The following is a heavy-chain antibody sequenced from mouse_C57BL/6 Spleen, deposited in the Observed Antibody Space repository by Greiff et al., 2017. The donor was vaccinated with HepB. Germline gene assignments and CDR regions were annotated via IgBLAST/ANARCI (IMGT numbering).Heavy chain of an antibody. V-gene: IGHV14-4*01. CDR2: IDPENGDT. CDR3: TGYYGSSQYYFDY. Sequence: VQLQQSGAELVRPGASVKLSCTASGFNIKDDYMHWVKQRPEQGLEWIGWIDPENGDTEYASKFQGKATITADTSSNTAYLQLSSLTSEDTAVYYCTGYYGSSQYYFDYWGQGTTLTVSS. CDR1: GFNIKDDY. J-gene: IGHJ2*01. D-gene: IGHD1-1*01.